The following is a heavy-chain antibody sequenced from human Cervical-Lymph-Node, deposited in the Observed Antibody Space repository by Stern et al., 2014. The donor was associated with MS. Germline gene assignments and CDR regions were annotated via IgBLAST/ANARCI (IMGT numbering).Heavy chain of an antibody. V-gene: IGHV1-2*02. J-gene: IGHJ4*02. CDR2: IDPNTGDT. CDR3: AKTDDWNSRFEH. Sequence: VQLVESGAEVKKPGASVKVSCKTSGYSFTGYFLHWVRQAPGQGLEWMGWIDPNTGDTNLEQRFQGRVTLTVEKSITTAYMEVTRLNSDDTAFYYCAKTDDWNSRFEHWGQGVLVTVSS. CDR1: GYSFTGYF. D-gene: IGHD1-7*01.